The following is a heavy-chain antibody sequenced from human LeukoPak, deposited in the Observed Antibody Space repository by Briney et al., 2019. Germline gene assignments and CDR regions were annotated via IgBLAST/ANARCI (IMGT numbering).Heavy chain of an antibody. D-gene: IGHD1-26*01. CDR3: ANRIVGASDYFDY. CDR1: GFTFRSYA. J-gene: IGHJ4*02. V-gene: IGHV3-23*01. Sequence: GGSLRLSCAASGFTFRSYAMSWVRQAPGKGLEWVSAISGSGGSTYYADSVKGRFTISRDNSKNTLYLQMNSLRAEDTAVYYCANRIVGASDYFDYWGQGTLVTVSS. CDR2: ISGSGGST.